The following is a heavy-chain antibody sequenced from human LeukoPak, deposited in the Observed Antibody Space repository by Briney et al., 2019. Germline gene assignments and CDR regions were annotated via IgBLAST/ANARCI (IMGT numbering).Heavy chain of an antibody. V-gene: IGHV4-59*01. CDR3: ARLTNMEKDVTPTYYMDV. CDR2: IYYSGSP. CDR1: GGSISSYY. J-gene: IGHJ6*03. Sequence: PSETLSLTCTVSGGSISSYYGSWIRRHPGKGLEWIGNIYYSGSPNYNPSRKSRVTISVDTSKSQFSLKLSSVTAADTAVYYCARLTNMEKDVTPTYYMDVWGKGTTVTVSS. D-gene: IGHD2-8*01.